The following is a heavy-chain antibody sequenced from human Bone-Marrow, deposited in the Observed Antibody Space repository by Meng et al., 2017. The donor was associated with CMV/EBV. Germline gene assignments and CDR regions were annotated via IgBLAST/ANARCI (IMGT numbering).Heavy chain of an antibody. J-gene: IGHJ4*02. CDR1: GGSFSGYY. D-gene: IGHD2-2*01. CDR2: INHSGSP. V-gene: IGHV4-34*01. CDR3: ARGIQGSSVFDY. Sequence: TSAVYGGSFSGYYWSWIRQPPGKGLEWIGEINHSGSPNYNPSLKSRVTISVDTSKNQFSLKLSSVTAADTAVYYCARGIQGSSVFDYWGQGTLVTVSS.